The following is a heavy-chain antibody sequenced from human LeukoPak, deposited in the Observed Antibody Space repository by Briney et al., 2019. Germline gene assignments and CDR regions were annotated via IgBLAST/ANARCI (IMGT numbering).Heavy chain of an antibody. V-gene: IGHV3-53*01. J-gene: IGHJ6*04. CDR2: IYSGGST. CDR3: ARTPGYCSGGSCYSGHYYGMDV. Sequence: GGSLRLSCAASGFTVSSNYMSWVRKAPGKGPEWVSVIYSGGSTYYAHSVKGRFTISRDDSKNTVYLQMNSLRAEDTAVYYCARTPGYCSGGSCYSGHYYGMDVWGKGTTVTVSS. D-gene: IGHD2-15*01. CDR1: GFTVSSNY.